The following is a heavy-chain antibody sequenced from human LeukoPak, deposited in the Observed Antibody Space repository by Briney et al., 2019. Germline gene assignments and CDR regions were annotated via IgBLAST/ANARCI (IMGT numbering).Heavy chain of an antibody. CDR3: ARGSSWSPRDYMDV. D-gene: IGHD6-13*01. CDR2: ISSSSSYI. CDR1: GFTFSSYS. J-gene: IGHJ6*03. Sequence: GGSLRLSCAATGFTFSSYSMNWVRQAPGKGLEWVSSISSSSSYIYYADSVKGRFTISRDNAKNSLYLQMNSLRAEDTAVYYCARGSSWSPRDYMDVWGKGTTVTVSS. V-gene: IGHV3-21*01.